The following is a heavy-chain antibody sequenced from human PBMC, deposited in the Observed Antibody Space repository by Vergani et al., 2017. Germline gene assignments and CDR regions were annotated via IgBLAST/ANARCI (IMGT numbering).Heavy chain of an antibody. CDR2: IDSNSGDA. CDR1: GYKFTAHN. J-gene: IGHJ6*02. CDR3: ARKREWIRTAGMDV. D-gene: IGHD5-12*01. Sequence: QVQLEQSGSELRKPGASVKISCKASGYKFTAHNINWVRQAPGQGLEWMGWIDSNSGDAKYAPGFTGRFVLSLDTSVTTTYLQISSLKTDDTAVYYWARKREWIRTAGMDVWGQGTTGTVSS. V-gene: IGHV7-4-1*02.